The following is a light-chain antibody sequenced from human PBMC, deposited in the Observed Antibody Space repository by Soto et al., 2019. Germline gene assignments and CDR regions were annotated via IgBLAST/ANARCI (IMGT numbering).Light chain of an antibody. V-gene: IGKV3-11*01. J-gene: IGKJ1*01. Sequence: EIVLTQSPATLSLSPGERATLSCRASQSVSSYLAWYQQKPGQAPRLLIYDAYNRATCIPARFSGSGSGTDFTLTISSLEPEDFACYYCQQRSNWLWTFGQGTKVEIK. CDR1: QSVSSY. CDR3: QQRSNWLWT. CDR2: DAY.